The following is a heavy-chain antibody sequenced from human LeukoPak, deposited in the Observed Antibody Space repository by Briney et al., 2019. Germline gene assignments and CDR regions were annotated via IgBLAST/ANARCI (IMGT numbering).Heavy chain of an antibody. J-gene: IGHJ4*02. V-gene: IGHV4-39*07. CDR3: ARDPDFWTGYYYFDY. CDR1: GGSISSTNYL. Sequence: SETLSLTCAVSGGSISSTNYLWGWIRQPPGKGLEWIGSISYTGTTYYNPSLKSRVTISVDTSKNQLSLKVSSVTAADTAVFYCARDPDFWTGYYYFDYWGQGTLVTVSS. CDR2: ISYTGTT. D-gene: IGHD3/OR15-3a*01.